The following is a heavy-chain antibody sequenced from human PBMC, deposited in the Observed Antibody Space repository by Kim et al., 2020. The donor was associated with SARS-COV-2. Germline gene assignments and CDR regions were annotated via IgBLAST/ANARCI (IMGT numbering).Heavy chain of an antibody. V-gene: IGHV1-8*01. CDR1: GYTFTSYD. D-gene: IGHD2-2*01. CDR2: MNPNSGNT. J-gene: IGHJ4*02. CDR3: ARVPIYCRTTSCHFDY. Sequence: ASVKVSCKASGYTFTSYDINWVRQATGQGLEWMGWMNPNSGNTGYAQKFQGRVTMTRNTSISTAFMELSSLRSEDTAVYYCARVPIYCRTTSCHFDYWGQGTLVTVSS.